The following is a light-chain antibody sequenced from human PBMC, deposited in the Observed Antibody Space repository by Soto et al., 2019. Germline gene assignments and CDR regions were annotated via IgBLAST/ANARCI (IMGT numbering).Light chain of an antibody. V-gene: IGKV3-15*01. CDR3: QQYNSWPIT. J-gene: IGKJ5*01. Sequence: EIVLTMSPGTLSLSPGERATLSCRASQSVSIHLAWYQQKPGQAPRLLIYDASTRTLGIPARFSGSESGTEFTLTISSLQSEDFAVYYCQQYNSWPITFGQGTRLEIK. CDR1: QSVSIH. CDR2: DAS.